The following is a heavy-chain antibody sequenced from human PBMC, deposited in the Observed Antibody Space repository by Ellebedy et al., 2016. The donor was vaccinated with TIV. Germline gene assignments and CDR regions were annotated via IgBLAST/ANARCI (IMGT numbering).Heavy chain of an antibody. CDR2: IYTSGST. Sequence: GSLRLXCIVSGGSISSYYWSWIRQPAGKGLEWIGRIYTSGSTNYNPSLKSRVTMSVDTSKNQFSLKLSSVTAADTAVYYCARAGGDYFDYWGQGTLVTVSS. CDR1: GGSISSYY. J-gene: IGHJ4*02. CDR3: ARAGGDYFDY. V-gene: IGHV4-4*07. D-gene: IGHD2-21*01.